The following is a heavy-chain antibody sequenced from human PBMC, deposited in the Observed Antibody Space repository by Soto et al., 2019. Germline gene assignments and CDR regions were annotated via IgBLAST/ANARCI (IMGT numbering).Heavy chain of an antibody. Sequence: QVQLVQSGAEVKKPGASVKFSCKASGYTFTGYYMHWVRQAPGQGLEWMGWINPNSGGTNYAQKFQGWVTMTRDTSISTAYMELSRLRSDDTAVYYCATQRSEWELSFDYWGQGTLVTVSS. J-gene: IGHJ4*02. CDR2: INPNSGGT. D-gene: IGHD1-26*01. CDR1: GYTFTGYY. V-gene: IGHV1-2*04. CDR3: ATQRSEWELSFDY.